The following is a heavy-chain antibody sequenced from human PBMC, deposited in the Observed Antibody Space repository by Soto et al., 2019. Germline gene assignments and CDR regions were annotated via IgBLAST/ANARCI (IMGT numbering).Heavy chain of an antibody. D-gene: IGHD1-26*01. CDR2: INPNSGGT. CDR3: ARPTVVGATVRYFFDY. Sequence: ASVKVSCKASGYTFTGYYMHWVRQAPGQGLEWMGWINPNSGGTNYAQKFQGWVTMTRDTSISTAYMELSRLRSDDTAVYYCARPTVVGATVRYFFDYWGQGTLVTVSS. V-gene: IGHV1-2*04. J-gene: IGHJ4*01. CDR1: GYTFTGYY.